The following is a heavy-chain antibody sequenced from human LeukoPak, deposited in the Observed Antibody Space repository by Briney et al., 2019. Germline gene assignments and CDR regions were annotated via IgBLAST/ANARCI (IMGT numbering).Heavy chain of an antibody. CDR2: IKQDGSRK. CDR3: ARVRGTVVRGSYRYRYYFDY. D-gene: IGHD3-16*02. J-gene: IGHJ4*02. CDR1: GVTFSSSW. V-gene: IGHV3-7*01. Sequence: GGSLRLSCAASGVTFSSSWMSWVRQAPGKGLEWVANIKQDGSRKLYVDSVQGRFTISRDNAKNSLYLQMNSLRAEDTAVYYCARVRGTVVRGSYRYRYYFDYWGQGTLVTVSS.